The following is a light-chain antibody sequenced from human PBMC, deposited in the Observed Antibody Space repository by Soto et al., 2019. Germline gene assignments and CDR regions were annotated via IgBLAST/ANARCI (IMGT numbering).Light chain of an antibody. V-gene: IGKV1-5*01. CDR1: QSISNW. J-gene: IGKJ1*01. Sequence: DIQMTQSPSTLSASVGDRVTITCRASQSISNWVAWYQQKPGKVPELLIYDASRLQSGVPLRFSGSGSGTECTLTISSLQPDDFATYYCQQYSSYSTFGQGTKVEI. CDR2: DAS. CDR3: QQYSSYST.